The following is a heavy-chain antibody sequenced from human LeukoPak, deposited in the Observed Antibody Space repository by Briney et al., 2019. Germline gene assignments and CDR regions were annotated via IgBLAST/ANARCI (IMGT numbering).Heavy chain of an antibody. CDR1: GYTFTCYY. V-gene: IGHV1-2*02. Sequence: GASVKVSCKASGYTFTCYYMHWVRQAPGQGLEWMGWINPNSGGTNYAQKFQGRVTMTSDTSISTAYMELSRLRSDDTAVYYCASWGLSYYDSSGYYSFDYWGQGTLVTVSS. CDR3: ASWGLSYYDSSGYYSFDY. J-gene: IGHJ4*02. CDR2: INPNSGGT. D-gene: IGHD3-22*01.